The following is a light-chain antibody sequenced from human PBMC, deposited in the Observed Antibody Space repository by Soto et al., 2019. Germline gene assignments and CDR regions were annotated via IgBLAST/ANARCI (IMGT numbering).Light chain of an antibody. CDR3: QAWDSSTAKVV. Sequence: SYELTQPPSESVSPGQTASITCSGDKLGDKYACWYQQKPGQSPVLVIYQDSKRPSGIPERFSGSNSGNTATLTISGTQAMDEADYYCQAWDSSTAKVVFGGGTKLTVL. CDR1: KLGDKY. CDR2: QDS. J-gene: IGLJ2*01. V-gene: IGLV3-1*01.